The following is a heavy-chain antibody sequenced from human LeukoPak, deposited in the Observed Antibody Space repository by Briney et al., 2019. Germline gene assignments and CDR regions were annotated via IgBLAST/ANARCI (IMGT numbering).Heavy chain of an antibody. CDR2: ISYDGSNK. CDR1: GFTFSSYG. Sequence: GGSLRLSCAASGFTFSSYGMHWVRQAPGKGLEWVAVISYDGSNKYYADSVKGRFTISRDNSKNTLYLQMNSLRAEYTAVYYCASPGSGWHFWDQGTLVTVSS. V-gene: IGHV3-30*03. J-gene: IGHJ4*02. D-gene: IGHD6-19*01. CDR3: ASPGSGWHF.